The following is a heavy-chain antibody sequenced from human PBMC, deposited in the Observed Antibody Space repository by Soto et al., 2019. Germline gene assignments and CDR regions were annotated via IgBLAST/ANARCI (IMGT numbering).Heavy chain of an antibody. CDR3: ARCGIVGARSAYYYYYGMDV. CDR2: IWYDGGNK. Sequence: PGGSLRLSCAASGFTFSSYGMHWVRQAPGKGLEWVAVIWYDGGNKYYADSVKGRFTISRDNSKNTLYLQMNSLRAEDTAVYYCARCGIVGARSAYYYYYGMDVWGQGTTVTVSS. J-gene: IGHJ6*02. V-gene: IGHV3-33*01. D-gene: IGHD1-26*01. CDR1: GFTFSSYG.